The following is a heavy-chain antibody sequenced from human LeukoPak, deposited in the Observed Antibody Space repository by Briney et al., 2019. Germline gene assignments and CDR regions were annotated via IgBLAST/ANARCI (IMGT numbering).Heavy chain of an antibody. J-gene: IGHJ4*02. CDR1: GGSISNYY. Sequence: SETLSLTCTVSGGSISNYYWTWIRQPPGKGLEWIGYIYSSGNTNYNPSLNSRVTISLDTSKNQFSLMLKSLTAADTAVYYCARRYTASPGERFDYWGQGTLVTVSS. D-gene: IGHD2-2*02. CDR2: IYSSGNT. CDR3: ARRYTASPGERFDY. V-gene: IGHV4-59*08.